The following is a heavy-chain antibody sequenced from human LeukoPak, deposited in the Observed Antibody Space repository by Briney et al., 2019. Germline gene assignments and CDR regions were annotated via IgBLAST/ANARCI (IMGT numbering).Heavy chain of an antibody. Sequence: SETLSLTCTVSGDSISSSNSYRGWIRQPPGKGLEWIGSLYYSGSSYYNPSLKSRVTISADTSKNQFSLKLSSVTAADTAVYYCAREGLPAAIMDFDYWGQGTLVTVSS. CDR1: GDSISSSNSY. J-gene: IGHJ4*02. D-gene: IGHD2-2*02. CDR2: LYYSGSS. CDR3: AREGLPAAIMDFDY. V-gene: IGHV4-39*07.